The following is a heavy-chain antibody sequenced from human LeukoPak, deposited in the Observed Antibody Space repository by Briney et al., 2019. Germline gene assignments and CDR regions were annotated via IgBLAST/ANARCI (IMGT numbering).Heavy chain of an antibody. Sequence: SGTLSLTCAVSGGSISSSNWWWWVRQPPGKGLEWMGVIYHSGSTNYNPSLKSRVTISVDKSKNQFSQKLRSVTAADTAVYYCPRKHIVVVTAIPSVYFDLWGRGTLVTVSS. CDR3: PRKHIVVVTAIPSVYFDL. CDR2: IYHSGST. D-gene: IGHD2-21*02. J-gene: IGHJ2*01. V-gene: IGHV4-4*02. CDR1: GGSISSSNW.